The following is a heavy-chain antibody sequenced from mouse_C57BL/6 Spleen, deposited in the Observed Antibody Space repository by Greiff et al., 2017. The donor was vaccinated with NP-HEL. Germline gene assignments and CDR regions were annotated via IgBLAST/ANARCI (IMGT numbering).Heavy chain of an antibody. Sequence: VQLQQSGPELVKPGASVKISCKASGYTFTDYYMNWVKQSHGKSLEWIGDINPNNGGTSYNQKFKGKATLTVDKSSSTAYMELRSLTSEDSAVYYCARSYSNPHAMDYWGQGTSVTVSS. D-gene: IGHD2-5*01. CDR2: INPNNGGT. J-gene: IGHJ4*01. V-gene: IGHV1-26*01. CDR3: ARSYSNPHAMDY. CDR1: GYTFTDYY.